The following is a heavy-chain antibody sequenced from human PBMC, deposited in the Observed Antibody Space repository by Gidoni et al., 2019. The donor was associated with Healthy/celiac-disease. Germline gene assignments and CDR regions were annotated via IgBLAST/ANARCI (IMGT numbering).Heavy chain of an antibody. J-gene: IGHJ5*02. D-gene: IGHD1-26*01. Sequence: QVQLVQSGAEVKNPGASVKVSCKVSGYTLTDLSMHWVRQAPGKGLEWMGGFDPEDGETIYAQKFQGRVTMTEDTSTDTAYMELSSLRSEDTAVYYCATKAPGPYSGSYYWFDPWGQGTLVTVSS. CDR2: FDPEDGET. CDR3: ATKAPGPYSGSYYWFDP. V-gene: IGHV1-24*01. CDR1: GYTLTDLS.